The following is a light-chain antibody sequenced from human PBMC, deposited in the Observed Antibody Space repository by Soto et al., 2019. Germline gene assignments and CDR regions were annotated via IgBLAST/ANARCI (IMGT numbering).Light chain of an antibody. Sequence: QSVLTQPRSVTGSPGQSVTISCTGTSSVVGGYNYVSWYQQHPGKAPKLMIYDVSKRPSGVPDRFSGSKSGNTAFLTISGPQAEDEADYYCCSYAGSYTFVFGTGTKVTVL. J-gene: IGLJ1*01. CDR3: CSYAGSYTFV. CDR1: SSVVGGYNY. V-gene: IGLV2-11*01. CDR2: DVS.